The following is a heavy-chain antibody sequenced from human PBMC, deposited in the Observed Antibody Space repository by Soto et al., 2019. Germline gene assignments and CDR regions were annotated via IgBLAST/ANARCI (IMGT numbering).Heavy chain of an antibody. CDR3: ARGLPHYELWSGTPYYYYGMDV. CDR2: INPNSGGT. D-gene: IGHD3-3*01. V-gene: IGHV1-2*02. CDR1: GYTFTGYY. Sequence: ASVKVSCKASGYTFTGYYMHWVRQAPGQGLEWMGWINPNSGGTNYAQKFQGRVTMTRDTSISTAYMELSRLRSDDTAVYYYARGLPHYELWSGTPYYYYGMDVWGQGTTVTVSS. J-gene: IGHJ6*02.